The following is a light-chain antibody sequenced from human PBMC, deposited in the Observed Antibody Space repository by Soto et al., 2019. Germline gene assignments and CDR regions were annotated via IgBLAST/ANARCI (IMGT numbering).Light chain of an antibody. V-gene: IGKV1-5*01. CDR2: GAS. J-gene: IGKJ1*01. CDR1: QTISSW. CDR3: LQDINYPWT. Sequence: DIQMTQSPSTLSGSVGDRVTISCRASQTISSWLAWYQQKPGKPPKVLIYGASNLQSGVPPRFSGSGSGTDFTLAISSPQPEDSETYYCLQDINYPWTFGQGTKVDIX.